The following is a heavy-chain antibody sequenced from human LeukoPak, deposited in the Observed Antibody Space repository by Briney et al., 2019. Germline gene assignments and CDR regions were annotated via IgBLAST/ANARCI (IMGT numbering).Heavy chain of an antibody. V-gene: IGHV3-66*01. CDR2: IYSGGST. D-gene: IGHD6-19*01. Sequence: GGSLRLSCAASGFTVSSNYMSWVRQAPGKGLEWVSVIYSGGSTYYADSVKGRFTISRDNSKNTLYLQMNSLRAEDTAVYYCARVRFIAVFDYWGQGTLVTVSS. J-gene: IGHJ4*02. CDR3: ARVRFIAVFDY. CDR1: GFTVSSNY.